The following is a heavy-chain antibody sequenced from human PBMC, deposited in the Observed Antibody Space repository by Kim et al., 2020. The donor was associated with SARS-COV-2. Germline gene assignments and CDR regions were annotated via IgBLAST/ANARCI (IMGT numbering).Heavy chain of an antibody. J-gene: IGHJ3*02. CDR1: GFTFSRRW. Sequence: GGSMRLSCSTSGFTFSRRWMNWVRQAPGKGLEWVSTINPDGSIKRYTDSMKGRITISRDNADNTMYLQVSSLRAEDTAMYHCTKDISRAFDIWGQGTLVTVSS. CDR2: INPDGSIK. D-gene: IGHD3-9*01. CDR3: TKDISRAFDI. V-gene: IGHV3-74*01.